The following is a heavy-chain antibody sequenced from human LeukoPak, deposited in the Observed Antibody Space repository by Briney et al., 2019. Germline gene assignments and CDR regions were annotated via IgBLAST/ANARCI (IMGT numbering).Heavy chain of an antibody. V-gene: IGHV3-11*01. Sequence: GSLRLSCAASGFTFSDYYMSWIRQAPGKGLEWVSYISSSGSTIYYADSVKGRFTISRDNAKNSLYLQMNSLRAEDPAVYYCARSPVRGYYFDYWGQGTLVTVSS. CDR3: ARSPVRGYYFDY. CDR2: ISSSGSTI. J-gene: IGHJ4*02. CDR1: GFTFSDYY. D-gene: IGHD3-10*01.